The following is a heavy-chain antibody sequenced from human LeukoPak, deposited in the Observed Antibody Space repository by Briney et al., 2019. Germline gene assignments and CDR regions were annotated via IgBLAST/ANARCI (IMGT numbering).Heavy chain of an antibody. CDR1: GFIFSNVW. CDR3: TRALDY. Sequence: GGSLRLSCATSGFIFSNVWMELVRQAPGKGLEWVANINQNGGEKYYADSVKGRFTISRDNTKNSLYLQMNSLRVEDTAVYYCTRALDYWGQGTLVTVSS. V-gene: IGHV3-7*04. CDR2: INQNGGEK. J-gene: IGHJ4*02.